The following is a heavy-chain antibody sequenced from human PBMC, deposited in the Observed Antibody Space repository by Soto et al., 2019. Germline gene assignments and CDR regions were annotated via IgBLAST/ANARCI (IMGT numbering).Heavy chain of an antibody. V-gene: IGHV5-10-1*01. CDR3: ARLSDWDYDFWSGYYRHRSTNTHQPFDY. Sequence: GESLKISCQGSGYSFTSYWISRVRQMPGKGLEWKGRIDPSDSYTNHSPSFQGHVTISADKSISTAYLQWSSLRASDTAMYYCARLSDWDYDFWSGYYRHRSTNTHQPFDYWGQGTLVTVSS. CDR1: GYSFTSYW. J-gene: IGHJ4*02. D-gene: IGHD3-3*01. CDR2: IDPSDSYT.